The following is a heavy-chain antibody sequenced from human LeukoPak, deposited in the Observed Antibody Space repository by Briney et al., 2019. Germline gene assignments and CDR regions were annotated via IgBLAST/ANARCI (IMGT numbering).Heavy chain of an antibody. CDR3: TKDGGYHFASGSSRFDY. CDR1: GFTFSNYG. J-gene: IGHJ4*02. Sequence: GGSLPVSRAASGFTFSNYGMHWVRQAPGKGLEWVAVIIHDGSNKYYADSVKGRFTISRDNSKNTLYLQMNSLRAEDTAVYYCTKDGGYHFASGSSRFDYWGQGTLVTVSS. V-gene: IGHV3-30*18. CDR2: IIHDGSNK. D-gene: IGHD3-10*01.